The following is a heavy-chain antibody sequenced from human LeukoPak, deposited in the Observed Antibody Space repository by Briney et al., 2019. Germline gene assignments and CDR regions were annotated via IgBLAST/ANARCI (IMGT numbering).Heavy chain of an antibody. J-gene: IGHJ5*02. CDR3: ARGEYNWNDLHL. Sequence: GGSLRLSCAASGFTLSSYAMSWVRQAPGKGLEWVSVMYSGGSTYYADSVKGRFTISRDNSKNSLYLQMNSLRAEDTAVYYCARGEYNWNDLHLWGQGTLVTVSS. CDR1: GFTLSSYA. V-gene: IGHV3-66*01. D-gene: IGHD1-20*01. CDR2: MYSGGST.